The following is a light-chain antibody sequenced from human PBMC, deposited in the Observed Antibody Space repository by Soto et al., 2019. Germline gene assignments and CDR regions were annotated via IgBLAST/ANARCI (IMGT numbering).Light chain of an antibody. Sequence: DIQMAQSPSSLSASVGDRVTITCRTSQSISNYLNWYQQKPGKAPNLLIYAASRLQNAVASRLGGSGSETEFTLTINKLQPEDFATYYCQQSYSTPLTFGGGTKVEIK. V-gene: IGKV1-39*01. CDR2: AAS. CDR3: QQSYSTPLT. J-gene: IGKJ4*01. CDR1: QSISNY.